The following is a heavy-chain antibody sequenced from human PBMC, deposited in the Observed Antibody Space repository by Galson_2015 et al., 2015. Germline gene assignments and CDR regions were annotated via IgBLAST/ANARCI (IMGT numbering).Heavy chain of an antibody. CDR1: AYTFTNYW. D-gene: IGHD6-19*01. J-gene: IGHJ4*02. CDR2: IYPGHSDT. CDR3: ARGVAGPIVYFDY. V-gene: IGHV5-51*01. Sequence: QSGAEVKKPGESLRISCKGSAYTFTNYWMGWVRQMPGKGLEWMGIIYPGHSDTRYSPSFQGQVTISAEKSISTAYLQWSSLKASDTAMHYCARGVAGPIVYFDYWGQGTLVTVSS.